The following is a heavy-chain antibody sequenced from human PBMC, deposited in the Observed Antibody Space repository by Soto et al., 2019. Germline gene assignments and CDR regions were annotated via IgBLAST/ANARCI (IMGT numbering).Heavy chain of an antibody. J-gene: IGHJ6*04. V-gene: IGHV4-59*01. CDR2: IYYSGST. CDR3: ASGGLFPVSDFLTGQVGNFYYNGMEG. CDR1: GGSISSDY. Sequence: SETLSLTCTVSGGSISSDYWSWIRQPPGKGLEWIGYIYYSGSTNYNPSLKSRVTISVDTSKNQFSLKLSSVTAADTAVYYCASGGLFPVSDFLTGQVGNFYYNGMEGWGKETMSTLPS. D-gene: IGHD3-9*01.